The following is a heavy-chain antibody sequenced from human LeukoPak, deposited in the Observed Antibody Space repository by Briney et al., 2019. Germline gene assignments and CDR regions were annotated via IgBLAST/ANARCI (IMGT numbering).Heavy chain of an antibody. Sequence: GGSLRLSCAASGFTLRSYDMSWVRQAPGKGLDWVAASSGSGVNSYYADSVRGRFTISRDNSQHTLYLQMDSLRAEDTALYYCAKEYSGYDFDYWGQGTLVTVSS. V-gene: IGHV3-23*01. CDR1: GFTLRSYD. D-gene: IGHD5-12*01. CDR3: AKEYSGYDFDY. CDR2: SSGSGVNS. J-gene: IGHJ4*02.